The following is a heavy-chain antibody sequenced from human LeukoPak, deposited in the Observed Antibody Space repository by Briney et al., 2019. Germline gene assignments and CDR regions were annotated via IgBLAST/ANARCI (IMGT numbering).Heavy chain of an antibody. Sequence: PSETLSLTCTVSGGSISSGGYYWSWIRQHPGKGLEWIGYIYYSGSTYYNPSLKSRVTISVDTSKNQFSLKLSSVTAADTAVYYCARLGPDIVVVPAASYFDYWGQGTLVTVSS. CDR3: ARLGPDIVVVPAASYFDY. J-gene: IGHJ4*02. D-gene: IGHD2-2*01. CDR1: GGSISSGGYY. V-gene: IGHV4-31*03. CDR2: IYYSGST.